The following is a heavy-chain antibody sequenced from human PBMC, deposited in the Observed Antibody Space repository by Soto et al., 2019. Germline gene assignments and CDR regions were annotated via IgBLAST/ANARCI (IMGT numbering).Heavy chain of an antibody. J-gene: IGHJ4*02. CDR1: GFTFSSYS. CDR3: ARDFSSSSYNYFDY. CDR2: ISSSSSYI. D-gene: IGHD6-6*01. Sequence: EVQLVESGGGLVKPGGSLRLSCAASGFTFSSYSMNWVRQAPGKGLEWVSSISSSSSYIYYADSVKGRFTISRDNAKNPWYRQINGLRAEDTAVYYCARDFSSSSYNYFDYGGQGTLFPVSS. V-gene: IGHV3-21*01.